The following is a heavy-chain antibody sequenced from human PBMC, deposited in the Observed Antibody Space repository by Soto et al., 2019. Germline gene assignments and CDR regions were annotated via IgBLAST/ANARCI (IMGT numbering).Heavy chain of an antibody. J-gene: IGHJ6*02. D-gene: IGHD1-7*01. CDR2: MNPNSGNT. Sequence: QVQLVQSGAEVKKPGASVKVSCKASGYTFTSYDINWVRQATGQGLEWMGWMNPNSGNTGYAQKFQGRVTRTRNTSISTAYMELSSLRSEDTAVYYCARWVLVTRELYYYSGMDVWGQGTTVTVSS. CDR1: GYTFTSYD. V-gene: IGHV1-8*01. CDR3: ARWVLVTRELYYYSGMDV.